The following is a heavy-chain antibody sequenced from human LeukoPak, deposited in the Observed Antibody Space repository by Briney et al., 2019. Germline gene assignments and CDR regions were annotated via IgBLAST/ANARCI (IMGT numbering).Heavy chain of an antibody. J-gene: IGHJ6*03. CDR2: IYNDGRKQ. D-gene: IGHD1-26*01. CDR1: GFTFGSYS. Sequence: GGSLRLSCAASGFTFGSYSMNWVRQAPGKGLEWVSFIYNDGRKQYYADSLKGRFTISRDNSKNMLYLQVNSVTADDTAVYYCAKDPGDSVRGYYMDVWGKGTTVIVSS. V-gene: IGHV3-30*02. CDR3: AKDPGDSVRGYYMDV.